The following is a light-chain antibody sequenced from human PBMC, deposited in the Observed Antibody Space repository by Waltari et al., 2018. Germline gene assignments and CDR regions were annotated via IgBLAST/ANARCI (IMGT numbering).Light chain of an antibody. J-gene: IGLJ2*01. CDR3: NSRDSSGDQPVI. CDR1: GLRISY. V-gene: IGLV3-19*01. Sequence: SSELTQDPAVSVALGQTVRITCQGDGLRISYASWYQQRPGPAPILVLYGNDNRPSGLPDRFSGSSSGNPASLTITGAQAEDEADYYCNSRDSSGDQPVIFGGGTKLTVL. CDR2: GND.